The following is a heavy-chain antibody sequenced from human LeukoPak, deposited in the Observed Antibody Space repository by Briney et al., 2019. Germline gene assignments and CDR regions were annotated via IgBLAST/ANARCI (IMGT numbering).Heavy chain of an antibody. D-gene: IGHD6-13*01. J-gene: IGHJ4*02. CDR3: ARAAGHSSSWDY. CDR2: INPNTGGT. V-gene: IGHV1-2*06. CDR1: GYTFTAYY. Sequence: GASVKVSCKTSGYTFTAYYIHWVRQAPGQGLEWMGRINPNTGGTNYEQEFQGRVTMTTDTSISTAYMELSRLKSDDTAVYFCARAAGHSSSWDYWGQGTLVTVSS.